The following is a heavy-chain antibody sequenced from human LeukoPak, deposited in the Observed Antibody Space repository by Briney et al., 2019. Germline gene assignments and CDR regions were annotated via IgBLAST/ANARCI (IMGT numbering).Heavy chain of an antibody. D-gene: IGHD6-19*01. CDR3: TRNSGWYGIS. V-gene: IGHV3-23*01. CDR2: IDYSGDSP. Sequence: PSETLSLTCAVYGGSFSGDFWTWIRQAPGKGLEWVSSIDYSGDSPYYADSVKGRFTMSRDNSKNIVYLQLSSLRPEDTAVYYCTRNSGWYGISWGQGTLVTVSS. CDR1: GGSFSGDF. J-gene: IGHJ4*02.